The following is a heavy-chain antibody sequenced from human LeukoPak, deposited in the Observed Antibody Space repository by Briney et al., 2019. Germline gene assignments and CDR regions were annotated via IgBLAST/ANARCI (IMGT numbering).Heavy chain of an antibody. J-gene: IGHJ4*02. CDR1: GFTFSSYG. CDR3: AKDLKRYYYGSGSYGPVDY. CDR2: ISYDGSNK. Sequence: PGGSLRLSCAVSGFTFSSYGMHWVRQAPGKGLEWVAVISYDGSNKYYADSVKGRFTISRDNSKNTLYLQMNSLRAEDTAVYYCAKDLKRYYYGSGSYGPVDYWGQGTLVTVSS. V-gene: IGHV3-30*18. D-gene: IGHD3-10*01.